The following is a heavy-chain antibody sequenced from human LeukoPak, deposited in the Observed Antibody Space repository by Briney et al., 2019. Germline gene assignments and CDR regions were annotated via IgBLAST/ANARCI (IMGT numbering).Heavy chain of an antibody. D-gene: IGHD2-21*02. CDR2: INHSGST. CDR3: ARGGDCCRDYGMDV. V-gene: IGHV4-34*01. J-gene: IGHJ6*02. Sequence: KPSETLSLTCAVDGGSLSGYYWSWLRQPPGKGLEWIGEINHSGSTNYNPSLKSRVTISVDTSKNQFSLKLSSVTAADTAVYYCARGGDCCRDYGMDVWGQGTTVTVSS. CDR1: GGSLSGYY.